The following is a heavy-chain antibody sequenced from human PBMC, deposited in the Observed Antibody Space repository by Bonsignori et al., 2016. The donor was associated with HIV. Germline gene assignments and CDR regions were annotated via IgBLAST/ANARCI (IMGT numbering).Heavy chain of an antibody. J-gene: IGHJ6*03. Sequence: WIRQPPGKGLEWIGYIYYSGSTNYNPSLKSRVTISVDTSKNQFSLKLSSVTAADTAVYYCARNSGGWFGELLPYYYYYMDVWGKGTTVTVSS. V-gene: IGHV4-59*01. CDR3: ARNSGGWFGELLPYYYYYMDV. D-gene: IGHD3-10*01. CDR2: IYYSGST.